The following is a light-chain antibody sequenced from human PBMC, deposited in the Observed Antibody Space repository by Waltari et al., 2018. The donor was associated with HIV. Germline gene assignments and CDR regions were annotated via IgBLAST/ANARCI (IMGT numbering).Light chain of an antibody. J-gene: IGLJ1*01. V-gene: IGLV1-47*01. CDR3: AAWDNILSGYV. Sequence: QSALTQPPSTSHTPGQRFTMSCSGRSPNLGRDTLYCYQPIPGTAPKLLIYNHYQRPSGVPDRFSGSKSGTSASLAISGLRSEDEADYYCAAWDNILSGYVFGTGTKVTVL. CDR2: NHY. CDR1: SPNLGRDT.